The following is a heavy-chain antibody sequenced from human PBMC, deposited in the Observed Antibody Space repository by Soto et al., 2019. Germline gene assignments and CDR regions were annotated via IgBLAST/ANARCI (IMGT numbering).Heavy chain of an antibody. V-gene: IGHV4-4*02. Sequence: QVQLQESGPGLVKPSGTLSLTCAVSGGSISSSNWWSWVRQPPGKGLEWIGEVYHSGGTNYNPSLKSRVTISVDKSNNQFSLKLTSVTAADTVVYYCARRIYGDWYFDLWGRGTLVTVSS. CDR3: ARRIYGDWYFDL. D-gene: IGHD3-16*01. CDR1: GGSISSSNW. CDR2: VYHSGGT. J-gene: IGHJ2*01.